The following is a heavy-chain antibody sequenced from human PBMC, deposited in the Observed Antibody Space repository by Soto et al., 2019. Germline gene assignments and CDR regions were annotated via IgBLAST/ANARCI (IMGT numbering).Heavy chain of an antibody. CDR2: TRNKANSYTT. CDR3: ARETGELTIDLYFDL. V-gene: IGHV3-72*01. J-gene: IGHJ2*01. Sequence: EVQLVESGGGLVQPGGSLRLSCAASGFTFSDHYMDWVRQAPGKGLEWVGRTRNKANSYTTEYAASVKGRFTISRDDPKNSLYMQMNSLKTEDTAVYYCARETGELTIDLYFDLWGRGTLVTVSA. CDR1: GFTFSDHY. D-gene: IGHD3-16*01.